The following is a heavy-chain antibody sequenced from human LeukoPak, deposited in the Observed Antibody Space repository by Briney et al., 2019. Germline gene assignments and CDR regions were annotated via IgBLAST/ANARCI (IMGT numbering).Heavy chain of an antibody. D-gene: IGHD2-15*01. CDR3: ARPACSAGSCYGNFQH. V-gene: IGHV3-21*01. J-gene: IGHJ1*01. CDR1: GFTFSRYN. CDR2: ISSSSSYI. Sequence: GGSLRLSCAGSGFTFSRYNMNWVRQAPGKGLERVSSISSSSSYIYYADSVKGRFAISRDNAQNSLFLQMNSLRAEDTAVYYCARPACSAGSCYGNFQHWGQGTVVTVSS.